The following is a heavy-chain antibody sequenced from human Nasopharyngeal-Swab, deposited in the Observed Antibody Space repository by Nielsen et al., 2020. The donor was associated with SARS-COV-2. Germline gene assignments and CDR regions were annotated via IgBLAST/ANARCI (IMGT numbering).Heavy chain of an antibody. V-gene: IGHV4-38-2*02. J-gene: IGHJ4*02. CDR2: IYHSGST. Sequence: SETLSLTCTVSGYSISSGYYWGWIRQPPGKGLEWIGSIYHSGSTYYNPSLKSRVTISVDTPKNQFSLKLSSVTAADTAVYYCARGGYSSGWVVYWGQGTLVTVSS. D-gene: IGHD6-19*01. CDR1: GYSISSGYY. CDR3: ARGGYSSGWVVY.